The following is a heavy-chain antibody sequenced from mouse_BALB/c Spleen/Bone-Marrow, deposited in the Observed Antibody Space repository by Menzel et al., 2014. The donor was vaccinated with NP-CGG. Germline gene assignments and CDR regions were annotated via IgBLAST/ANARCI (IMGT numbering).Heavy chain of an antibody. V-gene: IGHV1S81*02. CDR1: GYTFTNYY. CDR2: INPSNGGT. Sequence: QVQLQQSGAELVKPGASVKLSCRASGYTFTNYYVYWVKQRPGHGLEWIGEINPSNGGTNFNEKFKSKATLTVDKSSSTAYMQLSSLTSEDSAVYYCTRLPHWGQGTSVTVSS. J-gene: IGHJ4*01. D-gene: IGHD5-1*01. CDR3: TRLPH.